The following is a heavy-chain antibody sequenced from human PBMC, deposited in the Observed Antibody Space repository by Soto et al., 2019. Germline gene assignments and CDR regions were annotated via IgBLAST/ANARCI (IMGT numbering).Heavy chain of an antibody. CDR1: GFTFSSYA. CDR2: ISSNGGST. Sequence: EVQLVESGGGLVQPGGSLRLSCAASGFTFSSYAMHWVRQAPGKGLEYVSAISSNGGSTYYANSVKGRFTISRDNSKNTLYLQMGSLRAEDMAVYYCARGPTGTGDYYYMDVWGKGTTVTVSS. D-gene: IGHD3-9*01. J-gene: IGHJ6*03. V-gene: IGHV3-64*01. CDR3: ARGPTGTGDYYYMDV.